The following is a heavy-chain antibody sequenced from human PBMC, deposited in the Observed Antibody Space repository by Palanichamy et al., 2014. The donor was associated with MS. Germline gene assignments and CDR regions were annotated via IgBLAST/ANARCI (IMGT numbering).Heavy chain of an antibody. V-gene: IGHV4-61*02. J-gene: IGHJ4*02. CDR2: IDSRGSA. CDR1: GGSINSGGYY. CDR3: ARGEEFSSGLAY. D-gene: IGHD3-22*01. Sequence: QLQESGPGLVKPSQTLSLTCTVSGGSINSGGYYWSWIRQPAGKGLEWIGRIDSRGSADYSPYLKSRVTISVDSSKTQFSLKLSSVTAADTAVYHCARGEEFSSGLAYWGQGTLVTVSS.